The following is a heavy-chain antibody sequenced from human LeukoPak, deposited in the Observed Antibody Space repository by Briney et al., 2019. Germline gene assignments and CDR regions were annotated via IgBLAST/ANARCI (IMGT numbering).Heavy chain of an antibody. Sequence: GGSLRLSCAASGFTFSSYAMSWVRQAPGKVLEWVSAFSATDGSAQYAESVEGRFTISRDNSKNTLFLQMNSLGAEDTAVYYCARAKIAAAGTVAFDVWGQGTLVTVSS. CDR2: FSATDGSA. CDR1: GFTFSSYA. D-gene: IGHD6-13*01. J-gene: IGHJ3*01. CDR3: ARAKIAAAGTVAFDV. V-gene: IGHV3-23*01.